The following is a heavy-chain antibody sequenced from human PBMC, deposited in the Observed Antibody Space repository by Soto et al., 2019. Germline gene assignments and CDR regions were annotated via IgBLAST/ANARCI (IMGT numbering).Heavy chain of an antibody. CDR2: ISGSGGSA. J-gene: IGHJ4*02. Sequence: PGGSLRLPCAASGFTFSSYAMSWVRQAPGKGLEWVSAISGSGGSAYYADSVRGRFTISRDNSKNTLYLQMNSLRAEDTAIYYCAKGNDYDSYYFDYWGQGTLVTVSS. CDR3: AKGNDYDSYYFDY. CDR1: GFTFSSYA. D-gene: IGHD3-22*01. V-gene: IGHV3-23*01.